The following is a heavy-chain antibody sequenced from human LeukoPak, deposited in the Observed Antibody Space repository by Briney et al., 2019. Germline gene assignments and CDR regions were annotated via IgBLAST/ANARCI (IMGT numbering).Heavy chain of an antibody. Sequence: SVKVSCKASGGTFSSYAISWVRQAPGQGLEWMGRIIPIRGIANYAQKFQGRVTITADKSTSTAYMELSSLRSEDTAVYYCARDQYSGSSSDYWGQGTLVTVSS. CDR1: GGTFSSYA. CDR2: IIPIRGIA. D-gene: IGHD6-6*01. CDR3: ARDQYSGSSSDY. V-gene: IGHV1-69*04. J-gene: IGHJ4*02.